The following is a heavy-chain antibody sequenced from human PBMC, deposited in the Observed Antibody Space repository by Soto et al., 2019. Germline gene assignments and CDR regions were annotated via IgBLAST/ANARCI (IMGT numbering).Heavy chain of an antibody. CDR3: ARDRWFDS. V-gene: IGHV4-59*01. CDR1: GGSMSNYY. J-gene: IGHJ5*01. Sequence: SETLSLTCSVSGGSMSNYYWSWIRQPPGKGLEWIGYIYYTGTTHYNPSLQSRVTISLDTSKNQFSLKVSSVTAADTAVYYCARDRWFDSWGQGTLVT. CDR2: IYYTGTT.